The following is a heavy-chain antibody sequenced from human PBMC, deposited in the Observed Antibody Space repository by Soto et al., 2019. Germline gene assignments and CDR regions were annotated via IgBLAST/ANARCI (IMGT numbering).Heavy chain of an antibody. CDR1: GFTVSSNY. V-gene: IGHV3-53*01. CDR2: IYSGGST. Sequence: GGSLRLSCAASGFTVSSNYMSWVRQAPWKGLEWVSVIYSGGSTYYADSVKGRFTISRHNSKNTLYLQMNSLRAEDTAVYYCARDPYPYDSSGYYYAYWGQGTLVTVSS. CDR3: ARDPYPYDSSGYYYAY. J-gene: IGHJ4*02. D-gene: IGHD3-22*01.